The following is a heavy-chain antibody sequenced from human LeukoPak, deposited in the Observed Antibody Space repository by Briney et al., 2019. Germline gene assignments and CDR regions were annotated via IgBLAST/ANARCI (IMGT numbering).Heavy chain of an antibody. CDR3: AREDYYGSGSHMDV. J-gene: IGHJ6*03. CDR1: GDSISSGSYY. CDR2: IYTSGST. D-gene: IGHD3-10*01. V-gene: IGHV4-61*02. Sequence: SQTLSLTCTVSGDSISSGSYYWSWIRQPAGKGLEWIGRIYTSGSTNYNPSLKSRVTISVDTSKNQFSLKLSSVTAADTAVYYCAREDYYGSGSHMDVWGKGTTVTVSS.